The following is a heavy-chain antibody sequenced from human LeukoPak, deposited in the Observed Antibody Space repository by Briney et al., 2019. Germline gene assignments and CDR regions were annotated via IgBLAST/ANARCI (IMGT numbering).Heavy chain of an antibody. V-gene: IGHV3-64D*09. D-gene: IGHD2-21*02. CDR2: VSSNGARS. Sequence: PGGSLRLSCAASGFTFRSYALQWVRQAPGKGLEYVSAVSSNGARSYYADSVKGRFTMSRDNSKNTLYLQMSSLRPEDTAVYYCTWWRNDCYYYWGRGTLVTVSS. J-gene: IGHJ4*02. CDR1: GFTFRSYA. CDR3: TWWRNDCYYY.